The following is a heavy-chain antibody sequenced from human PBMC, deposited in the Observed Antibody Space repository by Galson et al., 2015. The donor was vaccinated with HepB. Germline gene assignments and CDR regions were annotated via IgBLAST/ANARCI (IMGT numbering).Heavy chain of an antibody. CDR2: LSWDGGTI. CDR1: GFTFGYYT. D-gene: IGHD3-3*01. CDR3: AREKAEIIFWFDP. V-gene: IGHV3-43*01. Sequence: SLRLSCAASGFTFGYYTMLWVRQAPGTGLEWVSLLSWDGGTIYYADSVKGRFTISRDNAKNSLYLQMNSLRAEDTAVYYCAREKAEIIFWFDPWGQGTLVTVSS. J-gene: IGHJ5*02.